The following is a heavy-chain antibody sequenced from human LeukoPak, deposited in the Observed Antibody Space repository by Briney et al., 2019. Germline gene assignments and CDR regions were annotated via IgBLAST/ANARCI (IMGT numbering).Heavy chain of an antibody. D-gene: IGHD3-3*01. CDR2: IIPIFGTA. J-gene: IGHJ6*02. CDR3: ARDSMEGSRNGMDV. V-gene: IGHV1-69*05. Sequence: VASVKVSCKASGGTFSSYAISWVRQAPGQGLEWMGGIIPIFGTANYAQKFQGRVTITTDESTSTAYMELSSLRSEDTAVYYCARDSMEGSRNGMDVWGQGTTVTVSS. CDR1: GGTFSSYA.